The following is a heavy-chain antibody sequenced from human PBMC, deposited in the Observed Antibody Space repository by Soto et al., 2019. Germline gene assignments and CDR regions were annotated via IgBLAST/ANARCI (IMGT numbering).Heavy chain of an antibody. D-gene: IGHD2-21*01. CDR2: IWYDGSNK. Sequence: PGGSLRLSCAASGFTFSSYGMHWVRQAPGKGLEWVAVIWYDGSNKYYADSVKGRFTISRDNSKNTLYLQMNGLRAEDTAVYYRARDGSILWWSPPGNWFDPWGQGTLVTVSS. CDR3: ARDGSILWWSPPGNWFDP. V-gene: IGHV3-33*01. J-gene: IGHJ5*02. CDR1: GFTFSSYG.